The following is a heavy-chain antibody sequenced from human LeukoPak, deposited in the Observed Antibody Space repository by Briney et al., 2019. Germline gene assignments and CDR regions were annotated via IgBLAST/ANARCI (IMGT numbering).Heavy chain of an antibody. CDR2: ISRSSYI. Sequence: GGSLRLSCATSGFIFNYYAMSWVRQAPGKGLEWVSSISRSSYISYADSVKGRFTISRDNAKNSLYLQMNSLRAEDTAVYHCARDRGDYGDYWYFDLWGRGTLVTVSS. D-gene: IGHD4-17*01. CDR3: ARDRGDYGDYWYFDL. CDR1: GFIFNYYA. J-gene: IGHJ2*01. V-gene: IGHV3-69-1*01.